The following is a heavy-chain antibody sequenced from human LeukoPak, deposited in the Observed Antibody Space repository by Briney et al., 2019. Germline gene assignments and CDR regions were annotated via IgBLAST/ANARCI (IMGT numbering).Heavy chain of an antibody. D-gene: IGHD2-15*01. CDR1: GGSFSGYY. CDR2: INHSGST. J-gene: IGHJ5*02. Sequence: SETLSLTCAVYGGSFSGYYWSWISQPPGKGLEWNGEINHSGSTNYNPSLKSRVTISVDTSKNQFSLKLSSVTAADTAVYYCARGGYCSGGSCHYNWFDPWGQGTLVTVSS. CDR3: ARGGYCSGGSCHYNWFDP. V-gene: IGHV4-34*01.